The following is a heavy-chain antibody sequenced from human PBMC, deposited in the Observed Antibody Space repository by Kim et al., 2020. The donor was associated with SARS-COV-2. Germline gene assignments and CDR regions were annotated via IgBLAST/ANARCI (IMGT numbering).Heavy chain of an antibody. V-gene: IGHV3-30*04. CDR3: ARDRGNWVAYYYGMDV. J-gene: IGHJ6*02. CDR1: GFTFSSYA. D-gene: IGHD7-27*01. Sequence: GGSLRLSCAASGFTFSSYAMHWVRQAPGKGLEWVAVISYDGSNKYYADSVKGRFTISRDNSKNTLYLQMNSLRAEDTAVYYCARDRGNWVAYYYGMDVWGQGTTVTVSS. CDR2: ISYDGSNK.